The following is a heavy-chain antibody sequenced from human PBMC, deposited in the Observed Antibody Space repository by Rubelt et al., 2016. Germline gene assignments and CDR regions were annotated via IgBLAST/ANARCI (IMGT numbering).Heavy chain of an antibody. Sequence: VQLVESGGGVVQPGRCLRLSCAASGFIFSSHWMHWVRQAPGKGLEWVSRINSAGSSTSYADSEKGRYTITRTNAKTTQHLQMKGLRAEETAVYYCAKDPTPGSSWSYFDYWGQGTLVTVSS. V-gene: IGHV3-74*01. CDR2: INSAGSST. D-gene: IGHD6-13*01. CDR1: GFIFSSHW. J-gene: IGHJ4*02. CDR3: AKDPTPGSSWSYFDY.